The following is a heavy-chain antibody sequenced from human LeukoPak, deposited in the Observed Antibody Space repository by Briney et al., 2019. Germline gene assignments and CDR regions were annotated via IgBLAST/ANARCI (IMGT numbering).Heavy chain of an antibody. CDR3: ARDLGAAAGIDY. CDR2: IYYSGST. CDR1: GGSISSYY. V-gene: IGHV4-59*01. Sequence: SETLSLTCTVSGGSISSYYWSWIRQPPGKGLEWIGYIYYSGSTNYNPSLKSRVTISVDTFKNQFSLKLSSVTAADTAVYYCARDLGAAAGIDYWGQGTLVTVSS. J-gene: IGHJ4*02. D-gene: IGHD6-13*01.